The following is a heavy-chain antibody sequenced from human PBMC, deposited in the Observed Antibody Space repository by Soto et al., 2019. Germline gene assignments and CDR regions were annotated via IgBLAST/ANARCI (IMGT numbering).Heavy chain of an antibody. D-gene: IGHD3-3*01. CDR1: GFTFSDYY. Sequence: GGSLRLSCAASGFTFSDYYMSWIRQAPGKGLEWVSYISSSGSTIYYADSVKGRFTISRDNAKNSLYLQMNSLRAEDTAVYYCARPTTDYYDFWSGYHGEPYFDYWGQGTLVTVSS. V-gene: IGHV3-11*01. CDR2: ISSSGSTI. CDR3: ARPTTDYYDFWSGYHGEPYFDY. J-gene: IGHJ4*02.